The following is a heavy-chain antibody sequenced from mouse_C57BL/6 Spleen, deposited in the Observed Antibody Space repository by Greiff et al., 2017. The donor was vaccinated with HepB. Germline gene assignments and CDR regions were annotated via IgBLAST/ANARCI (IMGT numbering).Heavy chain of an antibody. Sequence: VKLLESGPELVKPGASVKISCKASGYAFSSSWMNWVKQRPGKGLEWIGRIYPGDGDTNYNGKFKGKATLTADKSSSTAYMQLSSLTSEDSAVYFCAQGNYYFDYWGQGTTLTVSS. D-gene: IGHD2-1*01. CDR2: IYPGDGDT. CDR1: GYAFSSSW. J-gene: IGHJ2*01. CDR3: AQGNYYFDY. V-gene: IGHV1-82*01.